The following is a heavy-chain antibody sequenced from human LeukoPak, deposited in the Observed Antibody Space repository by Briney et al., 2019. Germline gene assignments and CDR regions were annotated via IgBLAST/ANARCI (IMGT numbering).Heavy chain of an antibody. CDR3: ARDGVGYYDSSGYFSPFDY. D-gene: IGHD3-22*01. Sequence: ASVKVSCKASGYTFTGYYMHWVRQAPGQGLEWMGWVNPNSGGTNYAQKFQGRVTMTRDTSISTAYMELSRLRSDDTAVYYCARDGVGYYDSSGYFSPFDYWGQGTLVTVSS. CDR1: GYTFTGYY. CDR2: VNPNSGGT. J-gene: IGHJ4*02. V-gene: IGHV1-2*02.